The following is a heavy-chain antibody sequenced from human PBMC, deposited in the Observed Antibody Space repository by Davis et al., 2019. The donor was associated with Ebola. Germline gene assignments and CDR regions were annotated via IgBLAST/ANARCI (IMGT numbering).Heavy chain of an antibody. CDR2: INPNSGGT. J-gene: IGHJ6*02. D-gene: IGHD6-13*01. V-gene: IGHV1-2*06. CDR1: GYIFTGYY. CDR3: ARELIVIMAAAGTGAGDYYYYGMDV. Sequence: ASVKVSCKASGYIFTGYYMHWVRQAPGQGLEWMGRINPNSGGTNYAQKFQGRVTMTRDTSTSTVYMELSSLRSEDTAVYYCARELIVIMAAAGTGAGDYYYYGMDVWGQGTTVTVSS.